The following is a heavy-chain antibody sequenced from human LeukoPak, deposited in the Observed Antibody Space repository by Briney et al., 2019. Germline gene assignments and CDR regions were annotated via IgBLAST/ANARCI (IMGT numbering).Heavy chain of an antibody. V-gene: IGHV3-64*01. CDR2: ISSNGGST. D-gene: IGHD6-6*01. CDR3: ARASSICIAARDPLRWYYYYMDV. J-gene: IGHJ6*03. CDR1: GFTFSSYA. Sequence: GGSLRLSCAASGFTFSSYAMHWVRQAPGKGLEFVSAISSNGGSTYYANSVKGRFTISRDNSKNTLYLQMGSLRAEDMAVYYCARASSICIAARDPLRWYYYYMDVWGKGTTVTVSS.